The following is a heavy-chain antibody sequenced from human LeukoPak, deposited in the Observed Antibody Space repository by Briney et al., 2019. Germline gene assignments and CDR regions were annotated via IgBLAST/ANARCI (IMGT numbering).Heavy chain of an antibody. CDR1: GFTFSSYA. Sequence: TGGSLRLSCAASGFTFSSYAMSWVRQAPGKGLEWVSAISGSGGSTYYADSVKGRFTISRDNSKNTLYLQMNSLRAEDTAVYYCADGYSYSPFGYWGQGTLVTVSS. J-gene: IGHJ4*02. V-gene: IGHV3-23*01. CDR2: ISGSGGST. D-gene: IGHD5-18*01. CDR3: ADGYSYSPFGY.